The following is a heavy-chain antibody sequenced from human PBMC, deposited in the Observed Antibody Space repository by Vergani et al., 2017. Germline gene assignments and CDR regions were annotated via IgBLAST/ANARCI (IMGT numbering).Heavy chain of an antibody. J-gene: IGHJ6*02. Sequence: QVQLVQSGAEVKKPGASVKVSCKASGYTFTSHDINWVRQATGQGLEWMGWMNPDSGNTGYAQKFQGRVTITRNTSINTAYMELSSLRYEDTAVYYCAGGGDDGGGWYFVWLTALGMDVWGQGTTVTVSS. CDR2: MNPDSGNT. CDR1: GYTFTSHD. V-gene: IGHV1-8*03. D-gene: IGHD3-9*01. CDR3: AGGGDDGGGWYFVWLTALGMDV.